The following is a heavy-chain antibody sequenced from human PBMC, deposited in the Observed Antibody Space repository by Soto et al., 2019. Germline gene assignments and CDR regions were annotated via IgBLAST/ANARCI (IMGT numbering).Heavy chain of an antibody. J-gene: IGHJ4*02. D-gene: IGHD3-10*01. CDR2: IYYSAST. CDR3: ARLRNYYCSGNYLDY. CDR1: GGSISSGDYY. V-gene: IGHV4-30-4*01. Sequence: SETLSLTCTVSGGSISSGDYYWSWIRQRQGKGLEWIGYIYYSASTYYNPSLTSRVTISVDTSNNPFSLKLSSVTAADTAVYYCARLRNYYCSGNYLDYWGQGTLVTVSS.